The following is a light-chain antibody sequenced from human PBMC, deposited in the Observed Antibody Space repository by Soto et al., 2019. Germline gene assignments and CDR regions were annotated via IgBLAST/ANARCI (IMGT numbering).Light chain of an antibody. CDR3: QQYNNYPWT. Sequence: DVVMTQSPLSLPVTLGQPASISCRSNQSLVHSDGIAYFSWFQQRPGRSPRRLIYKVSNRDSGVPARFSGSGSGTDFALKISRVEADDFATYYCQQYNNYPWTFGQGTKVDIK. J-gene: IGKJ1*01. CDR1: QSLVHSDGIAY. CDR2: KVS. V-gene: IGKV2-30*02.